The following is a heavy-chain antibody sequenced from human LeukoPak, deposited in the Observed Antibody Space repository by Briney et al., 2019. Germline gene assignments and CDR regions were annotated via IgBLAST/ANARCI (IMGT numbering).Heavy chain of an antibody. J-gene: IGHJ4*02. CDR1: GYSISSGYC. Sequence: SETLSLTCTVSGYSISSGYCWGWIRQPPGKGLEWIGCIYHSVSTNYNPSLKSRVTISVDTSKNQFSLKLSSVTAADTAVYYCASPSTDYYDSSGYSPLDYWGQGTLVTVSS. CDR3: ASPSTDYYDSSGYSPLDY. V-gene: IGHV4-38-2*02. CDR2: IYHSVST. D-gene: IGHD3-22*01.